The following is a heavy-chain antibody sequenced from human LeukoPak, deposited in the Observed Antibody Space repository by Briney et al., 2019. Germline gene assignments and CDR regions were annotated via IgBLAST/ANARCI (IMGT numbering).Heavy chain of an antibody. Sequence: GGSLRLSCAASGFTFTDFAMNWVRQAPGKGLEWVSGIGGGGTYYADSVKGRFTLSRDNSKNTLHLQMNSLRAEDTAIYYCAKGGASSGGYDCWGQGTLVTVSS. CDR3: AKGGASSGGYDC. CDR1: GFTFTDFA. D-gene: IGHD2-15*01. CDR2: IGGGGT. J-gene: IGHJ4*02. V-gene: IGHV3-23*01.